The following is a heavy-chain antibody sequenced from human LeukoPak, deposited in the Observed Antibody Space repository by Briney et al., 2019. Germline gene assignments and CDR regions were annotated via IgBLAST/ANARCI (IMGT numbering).Heavy chain of an antibody. CDR3: AKEIRPNDC. J-gene: IGHJ4*02. CDR1: GFTLSRNA. Sequence: QPGGSLRLSCAVSGFTLSRNAMTWVRQAPGKGLQWISSISVSGDATDYADSVKGRFTIYRDISKNTLYLQMNSLRVDDTAVYYRAKEIRPNDCWGQGTLVTVSS. CDR2: ISVSGDAT. V-gene: IGHV3-23*01.